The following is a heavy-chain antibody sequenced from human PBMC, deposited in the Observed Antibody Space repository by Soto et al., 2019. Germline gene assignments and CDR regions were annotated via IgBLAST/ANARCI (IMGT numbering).Heavy chain of an antibody. J-gene: IGHJ4*02. V-gene: IGHV1-69*04. D-gene: IGHD2-2*01. CDR1: GGTFSSYT. CDR3: AGDLRCSSTSCYRELDY. CDR2: IIPILGIA. Sequence: GASVKVSCKAPGGTFSSYTISWVRQAPGQGLEWMGRIIPILGIANYAQKFQGRVTITADKSTSTAYMELSSLRSEDTAVYYCAGDLRCSSTSCYRELDYWGQGTLVTVSS.